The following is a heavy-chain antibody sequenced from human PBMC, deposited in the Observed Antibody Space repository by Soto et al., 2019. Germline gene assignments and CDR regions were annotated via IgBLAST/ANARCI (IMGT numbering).Heavy chain of an antibody. CDR2: IYSGGST. CDR3: ARDHVDCSGGSCYSFSWFDP. V-gene: IGHV3-53*01. Sequence: GGSLRLSCAASGFTVSSNYMSWVRQAPGKGLEWVSVIYSGGSTYYADSVKGRFTISRDNSKNTLYLQMNSLRPEDTAVYYCARDHVDCSGGSCYSFSWFDPWGQGTLVTVSS. CDR1: GFTVSSNY. J-gene: IGHJ5*02. D-gene: IGHD2-15*01.